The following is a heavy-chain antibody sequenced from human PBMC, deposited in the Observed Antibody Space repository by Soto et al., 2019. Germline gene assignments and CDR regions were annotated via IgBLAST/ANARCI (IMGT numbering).Heavy chain of an antibody. V-gene: IGHV1-69*01. CDR3: ARSYYFWSGSLRQYFDY. Sequence: QVQLVQSGAEVKKPGSSVKVSCKASGGTFSSYAISWVRQAPGQGLEWMGGIIPIYGTANYAQKFQGRGTITADESTSTAYMELSSLRSEDTAVYYCARSYYFWSGSLRQYFDYWGQGTLVTVSS. D-gene: IGHD3-3*01. CDR1: GGTFSSYA. CDR2: IIPIYGTA. J-gene: IGHJ4*02.